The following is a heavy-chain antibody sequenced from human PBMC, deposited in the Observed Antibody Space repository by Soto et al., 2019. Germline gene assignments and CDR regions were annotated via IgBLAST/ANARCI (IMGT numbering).Heavy chain of an antibody. J-gene: IGHJ3*02. CDR2: IGYDGNKR. CDR1: RFIFRNFA. Sequence: QVMLVESGGGVVQPGTSVRLSCTASRFIFRNFAMHWVRQAPGKGLEWLSFIGYDGNKRYYADSVKGRFTIHRDNSKNTVYLEMTSLTVADTAVYFCARGLGVREASNSDAPVDIWGQGTRVTVSS. V-gene: IGHV3-33*01. D-gene: IGHD4-4*01. CDR3: ARGLGVREASNSDAPVDI.